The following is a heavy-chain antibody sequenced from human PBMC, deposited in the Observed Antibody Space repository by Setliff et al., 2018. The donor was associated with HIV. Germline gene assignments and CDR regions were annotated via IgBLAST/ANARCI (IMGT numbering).Heavy chain of an antibody. CDR2: INTNTGSP. CDR3: ARVSSGYDPYYYDSSGHDY. V-gene: IGHV7-4-1*02. CDR1: GYTFTSYA. J-gene: IGHJ4*02. Sequence: GASVKVSCKASGYTFTSYAMNWVRQAPGQGLEWMGWINTNTGSPTYAQGFTGRFVFSLDTSVSTAYLQISSLKAEDTAVYYCARVSSGYDPYYYDSSGHDYWGQGTLVTVS. D-gene: IGHD3-22*01.